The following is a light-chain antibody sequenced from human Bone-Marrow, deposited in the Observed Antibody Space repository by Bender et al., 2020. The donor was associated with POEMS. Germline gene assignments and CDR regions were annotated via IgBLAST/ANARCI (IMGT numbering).Light chain of an antibody. Sequence: SYVLTQPPSVSVAPGQTANIACAGNNIERKSVHWYQQRSGQAPVLVVYDDRDRPSGIPDRFSGSKSGHTATLTISRVEAGDEADYFCQVWDSFSGPYVDFGGGTRLTVL. V-gene: IGLV3-21*02. J-gene: IGLJ2*01. CDR3: QVWDSFSGPYVD. CDR1: NIERKS. CDR2: DDR.